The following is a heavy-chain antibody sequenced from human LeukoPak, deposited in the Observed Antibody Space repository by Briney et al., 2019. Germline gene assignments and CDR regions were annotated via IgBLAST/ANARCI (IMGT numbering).Heavy chain of an antibody. CDR2: ISAYNGNT. J-gene: IGHJ4*02. D-gene: IGHD6-13*01. V-gene: IGHV1-18*01. CDR1: GYTFTSYG. CDR3: ARDEGSRIAAAGTNFDY. Sequence: ASVKVSCKASGYTFTSYGISWVRQAPGQGLEWMGWISAYNGNTNYAQKLQGRVTMTTDTSTSTAYMELRSLRSDDTAVYYCARDEGSRIAAAGTNFDYWGQGTLVTVSS.